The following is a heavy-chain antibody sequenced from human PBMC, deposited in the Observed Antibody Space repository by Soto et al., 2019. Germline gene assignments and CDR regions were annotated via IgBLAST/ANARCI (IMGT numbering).Heavy chain of an antibody. V-gene: IGHV3-23*01. D-gene: IGHD2-15*01. J-gene: IGHJ4*02. Sequence: GGSLRLSCAASGFTFSNYAMSWVRQAPGKGLEWVSTISGRGGNTYYADSVKGRFTISRDNSRNTLYLQMDSLRVEDSAVYSCAKAGCSGGACYLYYFDYWGQGALVTVSS. CDR2: ISGRGGNT. CDR1: GFTFSNYA. CDR3: AKAGCSGGACYLYYFDY.